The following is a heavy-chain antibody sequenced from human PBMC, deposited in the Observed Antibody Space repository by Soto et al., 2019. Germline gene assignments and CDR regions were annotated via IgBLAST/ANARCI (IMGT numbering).Heavy chain of an antibody. CDR2: IIPIFGTA. CDR3: ARDLDCSSTSCYYWFDP. J-gene: IGHJ5*02. CDR1: GGTFSSYA. D-gene: IGHD2-2*01. Sequence: QVQLVQSGAEVKKPGSSVKVSCKASGGTFSSYAISWVRQAPGQGLEWMGGIIPIFGTAHYAQKFQGRVTITADESTSTAYMELSSLRSEDTAVYYCARDLDCSSTSCYYWFDPWGQGTLVTVSS. V-gene: IGHV1-69*01.